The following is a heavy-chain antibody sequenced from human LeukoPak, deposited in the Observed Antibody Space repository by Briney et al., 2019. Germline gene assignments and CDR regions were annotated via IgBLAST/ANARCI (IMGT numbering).Heavy chain of an antibody. Sequence: ASVKVSCKAAGYTFTSYYMHWVRQAPGQGLEWMGIINPSGGSTSYAQKFQGRVTMTRDTSTSTVYMELSSLRSEDTAVYYCARDHLAVAGYYYVDVWGKGTTVTISS. CDR2: INPSGGST. J-gene: IGHJ6*03. CDR1: GYTFTSYY. V-gene: IGHV1-46*01. CDR3: ARDHLAVAGYYYVDV. D-gene: IGHD6-19*01.